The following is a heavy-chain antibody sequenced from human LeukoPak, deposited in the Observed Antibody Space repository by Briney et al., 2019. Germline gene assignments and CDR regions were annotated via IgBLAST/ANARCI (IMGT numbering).Heavy chain of an antibody. CDR1: GGSISSGDYY. Sequence: SQTLSLTXTVSGGSISSGDYYWSWIRQPPGKGLQWIGYIYYSGSTYYNPSLKSRVTISADTSKNQFSLKLSSVTAADTAVSYCARQGPRFGEYYFDYWGQGTLVTVPS. V-gene: IGHV4-30-4*08. CDR3: ARQGPRFGEYYFDY. CDR2: IYYSGST. D-gene: IGHD3-10*02. J-gene: IGHJ4*02.